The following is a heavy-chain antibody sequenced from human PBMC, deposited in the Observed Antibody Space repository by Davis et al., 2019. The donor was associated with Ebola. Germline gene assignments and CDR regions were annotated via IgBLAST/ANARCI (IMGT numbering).Heavy chain of an antibody. Sequence: ASVKVSCKASGYTFTSYAMHWVRQAPGQRLEWMGWINAGNGNTKYSQKFQGRVTITRDTSASTAYMELSSLRSEDTAVYYCARDGVGALFSAFDIWGQGTMVTVSS. CDR1: GYTFTSYA. CDR2: INAGNGNT. D-gene: IGHD1-26*01. J-gene: IGHJ3*02. V-gene: IGHV1-3*01. CDR3: ARDGVGALFSAFDI.